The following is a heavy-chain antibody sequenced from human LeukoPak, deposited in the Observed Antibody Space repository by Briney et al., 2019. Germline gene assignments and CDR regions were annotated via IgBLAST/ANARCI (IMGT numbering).Heavy chain of an antibody. CDR1: GGSISSGGYY. V-gene: IGHV4-31*03. D-gene: IGHD7-27*01. J-gene: IGHJ4*02. CDR3: ARLTGATLGSPYYFDY. Sequence: SETLSLTCTVSGGSISSGGYYWSWIRQHPGKGLEWIGYLYYSGSTYYNPSLKSRVTISVDTSKNQFSLKLSSVTAADTAVYYCARLTGATLGSPYYFDYWGQGTLVTVSS. CDR2: LYYSGST.